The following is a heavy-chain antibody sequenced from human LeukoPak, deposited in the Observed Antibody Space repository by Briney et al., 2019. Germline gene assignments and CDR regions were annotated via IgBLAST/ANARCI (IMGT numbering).Heavy chain of an antibody. J-gene: IGHJ4*02. Sequence: SETLSLTCTVSGGSISSGGYYWSWIRQHPGKGLEWIGYIYYSGRTYYNPSLKSRVTISVDTSKNQFSLKLSSVTAADTAVYYCARAQSYDSSGNFDYWGQGTLVTVSS. CDR3: ARAQSYDSSGNFDY. CDR1: GGSISSGGYY. V-gene: IGHV4-31*03. CDR2: IYYSGRT. D-gene: IGHD3-22*01.